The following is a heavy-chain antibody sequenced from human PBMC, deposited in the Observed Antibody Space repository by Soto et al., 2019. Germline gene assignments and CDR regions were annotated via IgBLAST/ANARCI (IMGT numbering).Heavy chain of an antibody. CDR3: ARHAIGHCSGGSCYPGACDY. D-gene: IGHD2-15*01. CDR2: IYPGDSDT. V-gene: IGHV5-51*01. CDR1: GYTFTSYG. J-gene: IGHJ4*02. Sequence: KVSCKASGYTFTSYGISWVRQAPGQGLEWMGIIYPGDSDTRYSPSFQGQVTISADKSISTAYLQWSSLKASDTAMCYCARHAIGHCSGGSCYPGACDYWGQGTLVTVSS.